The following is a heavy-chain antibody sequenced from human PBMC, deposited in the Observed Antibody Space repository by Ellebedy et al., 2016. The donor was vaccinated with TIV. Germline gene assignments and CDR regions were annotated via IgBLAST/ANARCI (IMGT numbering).Heavy chain of an antibody. V-gene: IGHV4-59*01. Sequence: SETLSLTXTVSGGSISSYYWSWIRQPPGKGLEWIGYIYYSGSTNYNPSLKSRVTISVDTSKNQFSLKLSSVTAADTAVYYCARRRYYGSGSYYNRGYYYYMDVWGKGTTVTVSS. CDR3: ARRRYYGSGSYYNRGYYYYMDV. J-gene: IGHJ6*03. CDR2: IYYSGST. D-gene: IGHD3-10*01. CDR1: GGSISSYY.